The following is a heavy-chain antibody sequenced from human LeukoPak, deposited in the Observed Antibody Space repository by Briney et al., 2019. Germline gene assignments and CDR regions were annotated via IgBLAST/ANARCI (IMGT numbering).Heavy chain of an antibody. CDR3: ARSGWYYRGAFDI. CDR1: GFTFSSYG. CDR2: ISGIGGST. Sequence: PGGSLRLSCAASGFTFSSYGMHWVRQAPGKGLEWGSGISGIGGSTFYADSVKGRFTISRDNSENTVYLQMNSLRDEDTAVYYCARSGWYYRGAFDIWGQGTMVTVCS. D-gene: IGHD1-14*01. J-gene: IGHJ3*02. V-gene: IGHV3-23*01.